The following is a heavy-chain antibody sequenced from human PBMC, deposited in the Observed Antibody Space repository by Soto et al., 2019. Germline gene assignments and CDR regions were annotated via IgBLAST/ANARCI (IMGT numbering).Heavy chain of an antibody. D-gene: IGHD3-22*01. J-gene: IGHJ4*02. CDR3: TKTPMISAGHDFDY. CDR2: IRSKANSYAT. Sequence: EVQLVESGGGLVQPGGSLKLSCAASGFTFSGSAMHWVRQASGKGLEWVGRIRSKANSYATAYAASVKGRFTISRDDSKNTAYLQMNSLKTEDTAVYYCTKTPMISAGHDFDYWGQGTLVTVSS. V-gene: IGHV3-73*02. CDR1: GFTFSGSA.